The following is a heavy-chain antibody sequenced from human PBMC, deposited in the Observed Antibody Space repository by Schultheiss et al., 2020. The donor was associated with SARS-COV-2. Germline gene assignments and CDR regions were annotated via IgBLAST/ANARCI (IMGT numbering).Heavy chain of an antibody. CDR3: ARDRYCSGSSCYSVMG. CDR1: GGSFSGYY. Sequence: SQTLSLTCAVYGGSFSGYYWSWIRQPPGKGLEWIGEINHSGSTNYNPSLKSRVTISVDTSKNQLSLKLSSVTAADTAVYYCARDRYCSGSSCYSVMGWGQGTLVTVSS. CDR2: INHSGST. J-gene: IGHJ4*02. V-gene: IGHV4-34*01. D-gene: IGHD2-15*01.